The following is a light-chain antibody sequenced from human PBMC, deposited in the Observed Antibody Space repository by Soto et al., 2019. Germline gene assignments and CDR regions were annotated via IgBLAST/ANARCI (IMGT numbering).Light chain of an antibody. CDR2: LAS. CDR1: QGIRNY. J-gene: IGKJ4*01. CDR3: QYLNSFPLT. Sequence: IQLTQSPSSLSASVGDRVTITCRASQGIRNYLAWYQQKPGKAPNLLIYLASTLQGGVPSRFSGSGSGTDFSHTISSLQPEDVATYYCQYLNSFPLTFGGGTKVELK. V-gene: IGKV1-9*01.